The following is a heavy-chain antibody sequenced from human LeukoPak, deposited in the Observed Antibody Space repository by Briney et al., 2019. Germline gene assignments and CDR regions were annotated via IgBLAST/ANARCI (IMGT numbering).Heavy chain of an antibody. V-gene: IGHV3-74*01. Sequence: GGSLRLSCAASGLTFSSDWMHWVRQVPGKGLVWVSRIESGRGNTAYADSVKGRFTISRDNSKNTLYLQMNSLRAEDTAVYYCAKDPRGGYSNGYSFDYWGQGTLVTVSS. CDR2: IESGRGNT. CDR1: GLTFSSDW. D-gene: IGHD5-18*01. CDR3: AKDPRGGYSNGYSFDY. J-gene: IGHJ4*02.